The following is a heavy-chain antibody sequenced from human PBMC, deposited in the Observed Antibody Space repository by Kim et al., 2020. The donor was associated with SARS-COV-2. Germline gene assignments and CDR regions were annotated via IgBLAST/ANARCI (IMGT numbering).Heavy chain of an antibody. J-gene: IGHJ4*02. D-gene: IGHD1-26*01. Sequence: TSYNPSLKDRVTISVETSKNQFSLELSSVTAADTAVYYCARRSGSYSNDYWGQGTLVTVSS. CDR3: ARRSGSYSNDY. CDR2: T. V-gene: IGHV4-31*02.